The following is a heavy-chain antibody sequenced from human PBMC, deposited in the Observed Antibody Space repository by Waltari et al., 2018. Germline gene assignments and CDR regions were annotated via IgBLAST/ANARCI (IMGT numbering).Heavy chain of an antibody. CDR3: ARSLLLVYYYVDV. Sequence: QVQLQQGGAGLLKPSETLSLTCAIYGGSFSGYYWSWIRKPPGKGLEWIGECNHSGSPNYNPTLKMRVTISVDTSKNQFSLKLSSVTAADTAVYYCARSLLLVYYYVDVWGQGTPVTVSS. J-gene: IGHJ6*03. V-gene: IGHV4-34*01. D-gene: IGHD2-8*01. CDR1: GGSFSGYY. CDR2: CNHSGSP.